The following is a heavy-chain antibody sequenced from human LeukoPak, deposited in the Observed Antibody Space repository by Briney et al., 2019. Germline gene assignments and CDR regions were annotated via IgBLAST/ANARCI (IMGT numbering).Heavy chain of an antibody. CDR3: ARHQPRRSTGGYSHFDY. V-gene: IGHV4-39*01. CDR1: GGSVSSSSYY. D-gene: IGHD2-8*02. CDR2: IYYSGST. Sequence: SETLSLTCTVSGGSVSSSSYYWGWIRQSPGKGLEWIGTIYYSGSTYYNASLKSRVTISVDTSKNQFSLRLSSVTAADTVMYYCARHQPRRSTGGYSHFDYWGQGTLVTVSP. J-gene: IGHJ4*02.